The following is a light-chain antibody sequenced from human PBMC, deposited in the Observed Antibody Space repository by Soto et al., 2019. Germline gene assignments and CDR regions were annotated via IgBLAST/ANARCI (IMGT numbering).Light chain of an antibody. J-gene: IGLJ1*01. CDR1: GGDIGNYNL. CDR3: CSYAGSHSYI. CDR2: EVN. Sequence: QSVLTQPASVSGSPGQSITISCTGTGGDIGNYNLVSWYRQNPGEAPKLIIYEVNKRPSGISSRLSGSKSGYTAFLTISGLQAEDEADYHCCSYAGSHSYIFGSGTKVT. V-gene: IGLV2-23*02.